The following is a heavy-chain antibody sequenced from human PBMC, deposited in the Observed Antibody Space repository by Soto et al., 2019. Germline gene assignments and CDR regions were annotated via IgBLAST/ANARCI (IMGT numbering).Heavy chain of an antibody. J-gene: IGHJ6*02. CDR2: INPSGGHT. CDR1: GYTFTSYY. CDR3: ARGPLRGFGELLPYYYDMDV. Sequence: QVQVVQSGAEVKKPGASVKVSCKASGYTFTSYYLQWVRQAPGQGLEWMGIINPSGGHTSYAQKFPGRVTMTSDTSTSTVYMELSSLRSEDTAVYYCARGPLRGFGELLPYYYDMDVWGQGTTVTVSS. D-gene: IGHD3-10*01. V-gene: IGHV1-46*01.